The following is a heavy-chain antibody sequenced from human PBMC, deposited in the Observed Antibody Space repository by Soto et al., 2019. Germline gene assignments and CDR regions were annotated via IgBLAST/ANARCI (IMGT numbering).Heavy chain of an antibody. D-gene: IGHD3-3*01. Sequence: PSETLSLTCTVSGGSISSSSYYWGWIRQPPGKGLEWIGSIYYSGRTYYNPSLKSRVTISVDTSKNQFSLKLSSVTAADTAVYYCARHNAAFNYDFWSGYYDYGMDVWGQGTTVT. J-gene: IGHJ6*02. CDR1: GGSISSSSYY. CDR2: IYYSGRT. CDR3: ARHNAAFNYDFWSGYYDYGMDV. V-gene: IGHV4-39*01.